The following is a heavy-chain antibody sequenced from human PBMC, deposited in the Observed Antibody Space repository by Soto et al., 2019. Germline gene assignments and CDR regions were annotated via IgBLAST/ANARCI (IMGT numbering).Heavy chain of an antibody. J-gene: IGHJ6*02. Sequence: SETLSLTCTVSGGSISSYYWSWIRQPPGKGLEWIGYIYYSGSTNYNPSLKSRVTISVDTSKNQFSLKLSSVTAADTAVYYCARVVDGSGSDNYYYYYGMDVWGQGTTVTVS. V-gene: IGHV4-59*01. D-gene: IGHD3-10*01. CDR3: ARVVDGSGSDNYYYYYGMDV. CDR1: GGSISSYY. CDR2: IYYSGST.